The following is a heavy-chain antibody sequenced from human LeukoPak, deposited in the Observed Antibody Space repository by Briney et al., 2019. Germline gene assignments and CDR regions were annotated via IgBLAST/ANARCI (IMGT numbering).Heavy chain of an antibody. CDR3: AKGVTMVRGVIIRLYYFDY. CDR2: ISGSGGST. Sequence: GGSLRLSCAASGFTFSSYAMSWVRHAPGKGLEWVSAISGSGGSTYYADSVKGRFTISRDNSKNTLYLQMNSLRAEDTAVYYCAKGVTMVRGVIIRLYYFDYWGQGTLVTVSS. D-gene: IGHD3-10*01. V-gene: IGHV3-23*01. CDR1: GFTFSSYA. J-gene: IGHJ4*02.